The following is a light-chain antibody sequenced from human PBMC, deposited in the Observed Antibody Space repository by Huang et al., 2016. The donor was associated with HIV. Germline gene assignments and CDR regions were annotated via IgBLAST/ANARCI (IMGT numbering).Light chain of an antibody. V-gene: IGKV3-15*01. Sequence: EIVMTQSPVTLSVSPGESATLSCRASQNVSTNLAWYQHKPGRGPRLLIYGASTRATSVPSRFSARGSGTEFTLTVGGLRSDDFAVYYCQHYDNWAPATFGQGTKLEFK. CDR1: QNVSTN. CDR3: QHYDNWAPAT. J-gene: IGKJ1*01. CDR2: GAS.